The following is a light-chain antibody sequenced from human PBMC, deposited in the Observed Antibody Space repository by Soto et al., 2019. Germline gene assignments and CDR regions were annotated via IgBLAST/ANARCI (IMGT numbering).Light chain of an antibody. J-gene: IGLJ1*01. Sequence: QSALTQPASVSGSPGQSITISCTGTSSDVGGYNFVSWYQQYPGKAPKLMIHDVTSRPSGVSNRFSGSKSGTTASLTISGLQAEDEAESYCCSYASSTSYVFGTGTKVTVL. V-gene: IGLV2-14*01. CDR2: DVT. CDR1: SSDVGGYNF. CDR3: CSYASSTSYV.